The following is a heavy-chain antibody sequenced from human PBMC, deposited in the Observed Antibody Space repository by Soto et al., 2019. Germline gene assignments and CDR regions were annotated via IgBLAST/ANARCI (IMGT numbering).Heavy chain of an antibody. D-gene: IGHD6-13*01. J-gene: IGHJ3*01. CDR3: AKGRSAAAGRRAFDV. V-gene: IGHV3-23*01. CDR2: ISSSGLNT. CDR1: GFTFSSYV. Sequence: VQLLESGGGLVQPGGSLRLSCAASGFTFSSYVMSWVRQAPGEGLEWVSTISSSGLNTYYADSVKGRFTISRDNSKNTLYLQVHGLRAEHTAVYYCAKGRSAAAGRRAFDVWGRGTRVTVSS.